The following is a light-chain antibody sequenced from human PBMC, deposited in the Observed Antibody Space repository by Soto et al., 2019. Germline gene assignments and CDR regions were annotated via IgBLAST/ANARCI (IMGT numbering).Light chain of an antibody. CDR2: NTN. V-gene: IGLV7-46*01. J-gene: IGLJ3*02. CDR3: LLSYSGARV. Sequence: QAVVTQEPSLTVSPGGTVTLTCGSSTGTVTSGHYPYWFHQKPGQAPRTLVYNTNDKHSWTPARFSGSLLGGKAALTLSGAQPEDEADFYCLLSYSGARVFGGGTKLTVL. CDR1: TGTVTSGHY.